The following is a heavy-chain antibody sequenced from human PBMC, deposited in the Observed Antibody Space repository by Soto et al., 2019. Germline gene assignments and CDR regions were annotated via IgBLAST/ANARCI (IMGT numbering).Heavy chain of an antibody. Sequence: ASVKVSCKASHYTFTSYGVSWVRQAPGQGLEWMGWISSHNGNTDYAQNLQGRVTMTTDTSTSTAYMELRSLRSDDTAVYYCARDPNPDIVVVPAARYFDYWGQGTLVTVSS. CDR1: HYTFTSYG. J-gene: IGHJ4*02. CDR2: ISSHNGNT. CDR3: ARDPNPDIVVVPAARYFDY. V-gene: IGHV1-18*01. D-gene: IGHD2-2*01.